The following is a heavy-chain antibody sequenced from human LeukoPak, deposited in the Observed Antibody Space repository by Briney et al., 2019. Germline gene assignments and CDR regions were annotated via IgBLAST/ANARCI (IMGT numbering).Heavy chain of an antibody. CDR1: GFTFSDYY. D-gene: IGHD3-22*01. Sequence: GGSLRLSCAASGFTFSDYYMSWIRQAPGKGLEWVSYISSSGSTIYYADPVKGRFTISRDNAKNSLYLQMNSLRAEDTAVYYCARRRRNYYDSSGYLDYWGQGTLVTVSS. V-gene: IGHV3-11*01. CDR3: ARRRRNYYDSSGYLDY. CDR2: ISSSGSTI. J-gene: IGHJ4*02.